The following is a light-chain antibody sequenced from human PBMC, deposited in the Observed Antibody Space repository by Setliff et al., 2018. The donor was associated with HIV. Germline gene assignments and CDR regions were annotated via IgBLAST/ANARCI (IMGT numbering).Light chain of an antibody. V-gene: IGLV2-8*01. CDR2: EVS. CDR1: SSDVGAYYS. Sequence: QSALTQPPSASGSPGQSVTISCTGTSSDVGAYYSVSWYQQHPGKAPKLIIYEVSKRPSGVPDRFSGSESGSTASLTVSGLQTEDEADYYCSSYAGSNNYVFGTGTKVTVL. J-gene: IGLJ1*01. CDR3: SSYAGSNNYV.